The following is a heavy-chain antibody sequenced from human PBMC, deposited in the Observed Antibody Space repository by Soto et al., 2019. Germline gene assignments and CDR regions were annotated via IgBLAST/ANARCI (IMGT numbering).Heavy chain of an antibody. Sequence: VQLQESGPGLVRPSQTLSLTCTVSGGSISSDGYYWSWIRQHPRKGLEWIGYIYHSGSTYYNPSLKSRVAIPLDTSKNQFSLNLHSVTAADTALYYCVADSGDRAFDIWGQGTMVTVSS. D-gene: IGHD3-10*01. V-gene: IGHV4-31*03. CDR1: GGSISSDGYY. CDR3: VADSGDRAFDI. CDR2: IYHSGST. J-gene: IGHJ3*02.